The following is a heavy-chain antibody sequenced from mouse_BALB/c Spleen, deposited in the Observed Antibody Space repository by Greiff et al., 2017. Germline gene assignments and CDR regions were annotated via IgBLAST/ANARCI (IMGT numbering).Heavy chain of an antibody. J-gene: IGHJ3*01. V-gene: IGHV5-17*02. CDR1: GFTFSSFG. Sequence: VQLKESGGGLVQPGGSRKLSCAASGFTFSSFGMHWVRQAPEKGLEWVAYISSGSSTIYYADTVKGRFTISRDNPKNTLFLQMTSLRSEDTAMYYCARYYGYDVGSWFAYWGQGTLVTVSA. D-gene: IGHD2-2*01. CDR2: ISSGSSTI. CDR3: ARYYGYDVGSWFAY.